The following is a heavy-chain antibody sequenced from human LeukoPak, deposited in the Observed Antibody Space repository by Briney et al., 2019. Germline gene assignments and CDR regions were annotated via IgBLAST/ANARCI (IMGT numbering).Heavy chain of an antibody. CDR2: IYYTGST. J-gene: IGHJ5*02. Sequence: SETLSLTCTVSGYSISSGYYWGWIRQPPGKGLEWIGYIYYTGSTHYNPSLKSRVTISVDTSKSQFSLKLSSVTAADTAIYYCARGGYYGSGNDFRFDPWGQGTLVTVSS. V-gene: IGHV4-61*01. CDR3: ARGGYYGSGNDFRFDP. D-gene: IGHD3-10*01. CDR1: GYSISSGYY.